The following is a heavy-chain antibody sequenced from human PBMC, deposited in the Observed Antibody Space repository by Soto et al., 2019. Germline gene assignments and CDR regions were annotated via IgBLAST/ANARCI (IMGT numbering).Heavy chain of an antibody. CDR1: GFTFRSYA. V-gene: IGHV3-23*01. CDR3: AKMGSSWRFYYMDV. D-gene: IGHD6-13*01. J-gene: IGHJ6*03. Sequence: PGGSLRLSCAASGFTFRSYAMSLVRQAPGKGLEWVSAISGSGGSTYYADSVKGRFTISRDNSKNTLYLQMNSLRAEDTAVYYCAKMGSSWRFYYMDVWGKGTTVTVSS. CDR2: ISGSGGST.